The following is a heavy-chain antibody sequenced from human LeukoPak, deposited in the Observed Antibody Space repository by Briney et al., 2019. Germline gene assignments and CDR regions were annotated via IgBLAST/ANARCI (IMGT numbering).Heavy chain of an antibody. J-gene: IGHJ4*02. CDR3: AKLPSSLYNYGYYYFDY. D-gene: IGHD5-18*01. V-gene: IGHV4-30-2*01. Sequence: SQTLSLTCAVSGGSISSGGYSWSWIRQPPGKGLEWIGYIYHSGSTYYNPSLKSRVTISVDRSKNQFSLKLSSVTAADTAVYYCAKLPSSLYNYGYYYFDYWGQGTLVTVSS. CDR1: GGSISSGGYS. CDR2: IYHSGST.